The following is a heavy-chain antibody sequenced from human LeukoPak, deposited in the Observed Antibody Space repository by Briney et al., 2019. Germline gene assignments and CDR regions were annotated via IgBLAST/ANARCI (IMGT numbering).Heavy chain of an antibody. V-gene: IGHV3-7*04. Sequence: PGGSLRLSCTASGFTCSSYWMSWVRQAPGKGLEWVANIKQGGSEKYYVDSVKGRFTISRDTAKNSLYLQMNSLRAEDTAVYYCARANISWYGPFDYWGQGTLVTVSS. CDR1: GFTCSSYW. CDR3: ARANISWYGPFDY. D-gene: IGHD6-13*01. J-gene: IGHJ4*02. CDR2: IKQGGSEK.